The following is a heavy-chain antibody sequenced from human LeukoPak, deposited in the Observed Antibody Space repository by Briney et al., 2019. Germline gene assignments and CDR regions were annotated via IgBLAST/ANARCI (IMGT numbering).Heavy chain of an antibody. V-gene: IGHV3-23*01. D-gene: IGHD3-3*01. CDR3: AKVLAIFGVVDDAFDI. CDR1: GFTFSSYA. CDR2: ISGSGGST. Sequence: GRSLRLSCAASGFTFSSYAMSWVRQAPGKGLEWVSAISGSGGSTYYADSVKGRFTISRDNSKNTLYLQMNSLRAEDTAVYYCAKVLAIFGVVDDAFDIWGQGTMVTVSS. J-gene: IGHJ3*02.